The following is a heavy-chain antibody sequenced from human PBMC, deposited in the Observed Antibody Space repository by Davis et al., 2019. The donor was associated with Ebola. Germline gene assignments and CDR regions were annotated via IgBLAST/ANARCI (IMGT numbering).Heavy chain of an antibody. CDR1: GFTFSTYA. Sequence: GESLKISCAASGFTFSTYAMNWVRQVPGKGLEWVAGVNSNGASAYSAAPVKGRFTISRDNSKNTLYLQMNSLRVDDTAIYYCAKDRGDSGFYSRFDYWGQGSLVTVSS. D-gene: IGHD5-12*01. CDR2: VNSNGASA. J-gene: IGHJ4*02. CDR3: AKDRGDSGFYSRFDY. V-gene: IGHV3-23*01.